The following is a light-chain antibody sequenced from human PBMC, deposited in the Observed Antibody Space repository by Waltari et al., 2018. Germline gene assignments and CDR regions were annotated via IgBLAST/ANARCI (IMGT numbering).Light chain of an antibody. J-gene: IGLJ2*01. CDR3: SSYKTTTYVV. CDR2: DVT. V-gene: IGLV2-14*03. CDR1: SSDVGGFNY. Sequence: QSALTQPASVSGSPGQSITISCTGTSSDVGGFNYVSWYQHHPGNAPKLMIYDVTKRPSGVSNSFSGSKSGTTASLTISGLQAEDESDYYCSSYKTTTYVVFGGGTKVTVL.